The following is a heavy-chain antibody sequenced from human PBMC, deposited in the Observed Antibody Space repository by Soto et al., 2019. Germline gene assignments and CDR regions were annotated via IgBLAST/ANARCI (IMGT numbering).Heavy chain of an antibody. Sequence: EVQLLESGGGLVQPGGSLRLSCVASGFTFSNYAMSWVRQAPGKGLEWVSAISSSGGSTYYADSVKGRFTISRDNSKNTLYLQMNSLRAEDTAIYYCAKGKEEEQQLVLMGYYFYYGLDVWGQGTTVTVSS. V-gene: IGHV3-23*01. CDR2: ISSSGGST. CDR3: AKGKEEEQQLVLMGYYFYYGLDV. CDR1: GFTFSNYA. D-gene: IGHD6-13*01. J-gene: IGHJ6*02.